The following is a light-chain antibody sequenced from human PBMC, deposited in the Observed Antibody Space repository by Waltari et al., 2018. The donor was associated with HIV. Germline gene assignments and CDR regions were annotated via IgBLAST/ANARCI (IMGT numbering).Light chain of an antibody. CDR3: QQYGSSPLGT. CDR2: GAS. Sequence: EIVLTKSPGTLSLSPGERATLSCRASQSVSSSYLAWYQQKPGQAPRLLIYGASSMATGIPDRFSGSGSGTDFTLTISRLEPEDFAVYYCQQYGSSPLGTFGQGTKVEIK. J-gene: IGKJ1*01. CDR1: QSVSSSY. V-gene: IGKV3-20*01.